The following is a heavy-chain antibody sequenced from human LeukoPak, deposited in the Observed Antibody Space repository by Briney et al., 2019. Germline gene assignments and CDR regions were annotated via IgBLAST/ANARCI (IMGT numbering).Heavy chain of an antibody. CDR3: AIDLVKHYFGSATYDL. V-gene: IGHV3-11*01. CDR1: GFTFSGYY. J-gene: IGHJ4*02. CDR2: ISSSSTTI. Sequence: GGSLRLSCAASGFTFSGYYMSWIRQPPGKGLESISFISSSSTTIYYPDSVRGRFTISRDNAKNSLFLQMHSLRAEDTAVYYCAIDLVKHYFGSATYDLWGQGTLVTVSS. D-gene: IGHD3-10*01.